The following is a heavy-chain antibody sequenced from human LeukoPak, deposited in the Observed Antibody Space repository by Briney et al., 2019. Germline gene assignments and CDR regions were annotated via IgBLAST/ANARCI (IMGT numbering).Heavy chain of an antibody. CDR1: GFTFSSYG. V-gene: IGHV3-48*01. D-gene: IGHD6-13*01. CDR2: IDGGSTDI. J-gene: IGHJ4*02. Sequence: GGSLRLSCAASGFTFSSYGMHWVRQVPGKGLEWISYIDGGSTDIYYADSVKGRFTISRDNAKNSLYLQMNSLRVEDTAVFYCARDRTAAPLDSWGQGTLVTVSS. CDR3: ARDRTAAPLDS.